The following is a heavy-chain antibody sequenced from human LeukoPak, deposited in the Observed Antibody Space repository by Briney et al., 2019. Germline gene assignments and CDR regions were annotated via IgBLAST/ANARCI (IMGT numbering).Heavy chain of an antibody. CDR1: GFTLTDKY. Sequence: GGSLRLSCAVSGFTLTDKYMSWIRQAPGKGLEWVAYINNVGNIIYYADSVKGRFTISRDNAKSSLYLQLDSLRAEDTAVYYCARDAGYYRMDVWGKGTTVTVSS. D-gene: IGHD3-16*01. CDR3: ARDAGYYRMDV. J-gene: IGHJ6*03. CDR2: INNVGNII. V-gene: IGHV3-11*04.